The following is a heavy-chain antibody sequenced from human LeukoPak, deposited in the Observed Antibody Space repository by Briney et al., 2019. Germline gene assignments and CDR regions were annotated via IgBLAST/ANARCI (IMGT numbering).Heavy chain of an antibody. V-gene: IGHV3-43D*03. J-gene: IGHJ4*02. CDR3: AKGQYYDSSGSDDGDYFDY. CDR2: ISWDGGST. Sequence: PGGSLRLSCAASGFTFGSYAMHWVRQAPGKGLEWVSLISWDGGSTYYADSVKGRFTISRDNSKNSLYLQMNSLRAEDTALYYCAKGQYYDSSGSDDGDYFDYWGQGTLVTVSS. D-gene: IGHD3-22*01. CDR1: GFTFGSYA.